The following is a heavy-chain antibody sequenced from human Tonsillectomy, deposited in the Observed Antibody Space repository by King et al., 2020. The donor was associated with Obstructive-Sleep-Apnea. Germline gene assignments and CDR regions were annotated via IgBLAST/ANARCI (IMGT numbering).Heavy chain of an antibody. CDR2: ISSSSSYI. Sequence: VQLVESGGGLVKPGGSLRLSCAASGFTFSVYRMNWVRQAPGKGLEWVSFISSSSSYIYYADSLKGRFTISRDNSKNSLYLQMNSLRAEDTAVYYCASDSGRNCGGDCYSRWYFDLWGRGTLVTVSS. V-gene: IGHV3-21*01. J-gene: IGHJ2*01. CDR1: GFTFSVYR. D-gene: IGHD2-21*02. CDR3: ASDSGRNCGGDCYSRWYFDL.